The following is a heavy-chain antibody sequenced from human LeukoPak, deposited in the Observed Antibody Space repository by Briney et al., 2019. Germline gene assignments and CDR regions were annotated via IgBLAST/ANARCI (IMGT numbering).Heavy chain of an antibody. V-gene: IGHV4-61*05. D-gene: IGHD1-26*01. J-gene: IGHJ4*02. CDR3: ARAQWELNPFDY. Sequence: PSETLSLTCTVSGGSISSSSYYWGWIRQPPGKGLEWIGYIYYSGSTNYNPSLKSRVTISVDTSKNQFSLKLSSVTAADTAVYYCARAQWELNPFDYWGQGTLVTVSS. CDR2: IYYSGST. CDR1: GGSISSSSYY.